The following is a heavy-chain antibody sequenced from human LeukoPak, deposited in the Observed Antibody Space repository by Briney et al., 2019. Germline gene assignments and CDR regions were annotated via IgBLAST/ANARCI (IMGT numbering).Heavy chain of an antibody. CDR2: ISSSGTPK. V-gene: IGHV3-11*01. Sequence: GGSLRLSCGASGFIFSDYYMSWIRQAPGKGLEWLSYISSSGTPKYYADSVKGRFTISRDNAKKSLFLQMNSLRDEDTAVYYCVRDDGHHWFDFWGQGTLVTVSS. D-gene: IGHD1-1*01. CDR3: VRDDGHHWFDF. CDR1: GFIFSDYY. J-gene: IGHJ4*02.